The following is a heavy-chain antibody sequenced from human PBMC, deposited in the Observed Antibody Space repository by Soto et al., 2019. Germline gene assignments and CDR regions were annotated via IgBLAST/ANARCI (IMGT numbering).Heavy chain of an antibody. D-gene: IGHD3-10*01. V-gene: IGHV1-8*01. J-gene: IGHJ5*02. CDR3: ARVKVSVVRGVIITSGFDP. CDR2: MNPNSGNT. Sequence: QVQLVQSGAEVKKPGASVKVSCKASGYTFTSYVINWVRQATGQGLEWMGWMNPNSGNTGYAQKFQGRVTMTRNTSISTAYMELSSLRSEDTAVYYCARVKVSVVRGVIITSGFDPWGQGTLVTVSS. CDR1: GYTFTSYV.